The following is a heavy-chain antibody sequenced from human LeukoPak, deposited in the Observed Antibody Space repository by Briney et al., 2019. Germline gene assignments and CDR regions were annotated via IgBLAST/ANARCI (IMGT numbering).Heavy chain of an antibody. CDR1: GFTFSSYS. D-gene: IGHD6-6*01. CDR3: ARDGEQLGGDYDY. J-gene: IGHJ4*02. V-gene: IGHV3-21*01. Sequence: GGSLRLSCAASGFTFSSYSMSWVRQAPGKGLEWVPSISSSSSYIYYADSVKGRFTISRDNAKNSPYLQMNSLRAEDTAVYYCARDGEQLGGDYDYWGQGTLVTVSS. CDR2: ISSSSSYI.